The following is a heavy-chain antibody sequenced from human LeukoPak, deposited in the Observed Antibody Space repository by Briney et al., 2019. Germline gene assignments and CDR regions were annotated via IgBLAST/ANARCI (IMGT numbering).Heavy chain of an antibody. D-gene: IGHD3-22*01. V-gene: IGHV3-23*01. CDR2: ISGSGGST. CDR3: ATYYYDSSGPEGAFDI. Sequence: GGSLRLSCAASGFTFSSYAMSWVRQAPGKGLEWVSAISGSGGSTYYADSVKGRFTISRDNSKNTLYLQMNSLRAEDTAVYYCATYYYDSSGPEGAFDIWGQGTMVTVSS. CDR1: GFTFSSYA. J-gene: IGHJ3*02.